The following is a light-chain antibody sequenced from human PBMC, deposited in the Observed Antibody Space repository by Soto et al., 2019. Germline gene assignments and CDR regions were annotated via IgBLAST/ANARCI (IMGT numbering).Light chain of an antibody. CDR2: GAS. V-gene: IGKV3-15*01. J-gene: IGKJ2*01. CDR1: QSISSD. Sequence: EIVMTQSPATLSVSPWERATLSCRASQSISSDVAWYQQKPGQAPRLLIYGASTTATGIPARFSGSGSGTEFTLTISSLQSEDFAVYYCQHYHYWPYTFGQGTKVDIK. CDR3: QHYHYWPYT.